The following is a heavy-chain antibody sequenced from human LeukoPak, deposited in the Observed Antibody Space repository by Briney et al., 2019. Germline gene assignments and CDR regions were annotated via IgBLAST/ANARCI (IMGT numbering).Heavy chain of an antibody. CDR2: IYPDDSDT. J-gene: IGHJ3*01. D-gene: IGHD2/OR15-2a*01. CDR3: ATLTTHFYDRRFDAFDV. V-gene: IGHV5-51*01. CDR1: GHSLITDW. Sequence: GESLKISCKDSGHSLITDWIGWVRQMPGKGLEWMGIIYPDDSDTIYSPSFQGQVTISADKSISTAYLQWSSLKASDTAMYYCATLTTHFYDRRFDAFDVWGQGTMVIVSS.